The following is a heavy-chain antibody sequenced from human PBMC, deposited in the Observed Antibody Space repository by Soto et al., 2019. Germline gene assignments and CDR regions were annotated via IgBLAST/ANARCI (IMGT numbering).Heavy chain of an antibody. V-gene: IGHV4-30-4*01. CDR2: IYYSGST. J-gene: IGHJ6*02. Sequence: PSETLSLTCTVSGGSISSGDYYWSWIRQPPGKGLEWIGYIYYSGSTYYNPSLKSRVTISVDPSKNQFSLKLSSVTAADTAVYYCARELEAPTGGMDVWGQGTTVTVSS. CDR3: ARELEAPTGGMDV. D-gene: IGHD1-1*01. CDR1: GGSISSGDYY.